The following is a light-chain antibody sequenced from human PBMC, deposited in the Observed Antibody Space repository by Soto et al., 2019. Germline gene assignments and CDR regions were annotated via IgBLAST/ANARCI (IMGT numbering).Light chain of an antibody. V-gene: IGLV2-11*01. CDR3: CSYAGSQPRV. CDR2: DVS. J-gene: IGLJ1*01. CDR1: SSDVGAYNY. Sequence: QSALTQPRSVSGSPRQSVTISCTGTSSDVGAYNYVSWYQQHPGKAPKLMIYDVSKRPSGVPDRFSGSKSGNTASLTISGLQGEDEADYYCCSYAGSQPRVFGTGTKVTVL.